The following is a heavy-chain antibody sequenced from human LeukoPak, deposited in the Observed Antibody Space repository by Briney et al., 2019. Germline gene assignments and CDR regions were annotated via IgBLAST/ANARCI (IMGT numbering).Heavy chain of an antibody. CDR3: ARDLATDHYQPLLPNAFDI. J-gene: IGHJ3*02. V-gene: IGHV1-69*05. CDR2: IIPIFGTA. D-gene: IGHD2-15*01. Sequence: GASVKVSCKASGGTFSSYAISWVRQAPGQGLEWMGGIIPIFGTANYAQKFQGRVTITTDESTSTAYMELSSLRSEDTAVYYCARDLATDHYQPLLPNAFDIWGQGTMVTVSS. CDR1: GGTFSSYA.